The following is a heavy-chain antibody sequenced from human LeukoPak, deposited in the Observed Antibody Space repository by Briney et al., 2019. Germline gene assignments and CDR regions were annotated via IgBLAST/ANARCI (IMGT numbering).Heavy chain of an antibody. CDR3: AKDPYSYGFRDDDY. CDR1: GFTFSSYA. D-gene: IGHD5-18*01. Sequence: PGGSLRLSCAASGFTFSSYAMSWVRQAPGKGLEWASAISGSGGSTYYADSVKGRFTISRDNSKNTLYLQMNSLRAEDTAVYYCAKDPYSYGFRDDDYWGQGTLVTVSS. CDR2: ISGSGGST. J-gene: IGHJ4*02. V-gene: IGHV3-23*01.